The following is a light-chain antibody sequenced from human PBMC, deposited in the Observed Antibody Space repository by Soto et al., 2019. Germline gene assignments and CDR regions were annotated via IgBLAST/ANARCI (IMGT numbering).Light chain of an antibody. CDR3: CSYGDSRLYV. V-gene: IGLV2-23*01. Sequence: QSALTQPASVSGSPGQSITISCTGTSSDVGSYNLVSWYQQHPDTAPNLIIYEDTKRPSGVSNRFSGSKSGNTASLTISGLQAEDEADYYCCSYGDSRLYVFGTRTKLTVL. J-gene: IGLJ1*01. CDR1: SSDVGSYNL. CDR2: EDT.